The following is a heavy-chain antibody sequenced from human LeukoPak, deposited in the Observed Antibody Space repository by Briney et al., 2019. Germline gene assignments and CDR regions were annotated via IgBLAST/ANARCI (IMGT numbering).Heavy chain of an antibody. CDR1: GGSFSGYY. CDR3: ARGGGYCSSTSCCTSFDY. CDR2: INHSGST. Sequence: SETLSLTCAVYGGSFSGYYWSWIRQPPGKGLEWIGEINHSGSTNYNPSLKSRVTISVDTSKNQFSLELSSVTAADTAVYYCARGGGYCSSTSCCTSFDYWGQGTLVTVSS. J-gene: IGHJ4*02. D-gene: IGHD2-2*02. V-gene: IGHV4-34*01.